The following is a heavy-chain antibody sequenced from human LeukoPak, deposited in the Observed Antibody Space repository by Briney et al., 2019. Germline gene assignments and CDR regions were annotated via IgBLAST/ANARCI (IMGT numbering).Heavy chain of an antibody. J-gene: IGHJ4*02. CDR3: ARDDFAGDSSGYIDY. Sequence: GGSLRLSCAASGXIFSNYGMHWVRQAPGKGLEWVAVIWFDGSNQYHADAVKGRFTISRDNSKNTLYLQMSSLRAEDTALYYCARDDFAGDSSGYIDYWGQGTLVTVSS. V-gene: IGHV3-33*01. CDR1: GXIFSNYG. D-gene: IGHD3-22*01. CDR2: IWFDGSNQ.